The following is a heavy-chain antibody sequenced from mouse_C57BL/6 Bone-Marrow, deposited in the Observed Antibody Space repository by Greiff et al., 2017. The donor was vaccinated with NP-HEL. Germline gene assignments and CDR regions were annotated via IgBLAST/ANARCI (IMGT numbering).Heavy chain of an antibody. CDR3: ARGNYYGSSPHYFDY. V-gene: IGHV2-2*01. D-gene: IGHD1-1*01. CDR2: IWSGGST. CDR1: GFSLTSYG. J-gene: IGHJ2*01. Sequence: VKLQESGPGLVQPSQSLSITCTVSGFSLTSYGVHWVRQSPGKGLEWLGVIWSGGSTDYNAAFISRLSISKDNSKSQVFFKMNSLQADDTAIYYCARGNYYGSSPHYFDYWGQGTTLTVSS.